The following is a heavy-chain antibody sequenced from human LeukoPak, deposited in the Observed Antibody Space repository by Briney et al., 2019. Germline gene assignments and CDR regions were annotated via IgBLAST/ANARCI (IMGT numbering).Heavy chain of an antibody. V-gene: IGHV3-23*01. CDR2: IGGSGEDT. J-gene: IGHJ4*02. D-gene: IGHD1-26*01. Sequence: GGSLRLSCAASGFTFDNYAMSWVRQTPGKGLEWVSAIGGSGEDTSYADSVTGRFTISRDNSRNTLYLQMNSLRGDDTAVYYCAKDVGKWESLHFFDYWGQGTLVTVSS. CDR1: GFTFDNYA. CDR3: AKDVGKWESLHFFDY.